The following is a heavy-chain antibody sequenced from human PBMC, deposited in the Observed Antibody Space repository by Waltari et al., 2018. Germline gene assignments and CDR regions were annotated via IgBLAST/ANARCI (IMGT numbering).Heavy chain of an antibody. CDR3: ARGDYDSSGYLSGAFDI. D-gene: IGHD3-22*01. CDR2: VIPSFGTA. V-gene: IGHV1-69*13. J-gene: IGHJ3*02. Sequence: QVQLVQSGAEVKKPGSSVKVSCKASGGTFSSYAISWVRQAPGQGLEWMGRVIPSFGTANDAQKFQGRVTITADKSTSTAYMELSSLRSEDTAVYYCARGDYDSSGYLSGAFDIWGQGTMVTVSS. CDR1: GGTFSSYA.